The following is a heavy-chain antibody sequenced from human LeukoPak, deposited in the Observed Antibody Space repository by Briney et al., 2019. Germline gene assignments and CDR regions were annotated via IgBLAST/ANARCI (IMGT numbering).Heavy chain of an antibody. CDR3: ARSGQHSAAAPMDV. J-gene: IGHJ6*02. D-gene: IGHD6-25*01. Sequence: GASVKVSCKASGGTFSSYAISWVRQAPGQGLEWMGWMNPNSGNTGYAQKFQGRVTMTRNTSISTAYMELSSLRSEDTAVYYCARSGQHSAAAPMDVWGQGTTVTVSS. CDR2: MNPNSGNT. V-gene: IGHV1-8*02. CDR1: GGTFSSYA.